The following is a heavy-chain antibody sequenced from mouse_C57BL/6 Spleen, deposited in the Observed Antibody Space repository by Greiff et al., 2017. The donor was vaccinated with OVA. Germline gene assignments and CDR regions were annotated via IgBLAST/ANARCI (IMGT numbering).Heavy chain of an antibody. V-gene: IGHV5-9*01. Sequence: EVKLIESGGGLVKPGGSLKLSCAASGFTFSSYTMSWVRQTPEKRLEWVATISGGGGNTYYPDSVKGRFTISRDNAKNTLYLQMSSLRSEDTALYYCARQGYYGSSDYAMDYWGQGTSVTVSS. CDR3: ARQGYYGSSDYAMDY. CDR1: GFTFSSYT. D-gene: IGHD1-1*01. CDR2: ISGGGGNT. J-gene: IGHJ4*01.